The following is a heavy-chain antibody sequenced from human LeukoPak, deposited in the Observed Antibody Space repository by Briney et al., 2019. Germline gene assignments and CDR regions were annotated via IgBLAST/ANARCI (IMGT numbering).Heavy chain of an antibody. D-gene: IGHD3-22*01. Sequence: GGSLRLSCAASGFTFSSYAMSWVRQAPGKGLEWVSVIYSGGSTYYADSVKGRFTISRDNSKNTLYLQMNSLRAEDTAVYYCARAPSYYYDSSGPPRAFDIWGQGTMVTVSS. CDR3: ARAPSYYYDSSGPPRAFDI. V-gene: IGHV3-53*01. CDR2: IYSGGST. CDR1: GFTFSSYA. J-gene: IGHJ3*02.